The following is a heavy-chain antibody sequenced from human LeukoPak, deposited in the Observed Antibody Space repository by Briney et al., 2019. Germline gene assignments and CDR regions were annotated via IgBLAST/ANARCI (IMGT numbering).Heavy chain of an antibody. Sequence: SETLSLTCTVSGGSISSDSWWDWVRQPLGKGLEWIGEIHHSGSTDSNPSLKSRVTISVDRSKNQFSLKLSSVTAADTAVYYCARFLWFGENYFDYWGQGTLVTVSS. CDR1: GGSISSDSW. V-gene: IGHV4-4*02. D-gene: IGHD3-10*01. J-gene: IGHJ4*02. CDR3: ARFLWFGENYFDY. CDR2: IHHSGST.